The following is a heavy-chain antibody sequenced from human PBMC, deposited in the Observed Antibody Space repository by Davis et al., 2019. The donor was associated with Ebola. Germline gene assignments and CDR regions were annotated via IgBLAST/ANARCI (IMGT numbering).Heavy chain of an antibody. V-gene: IGHV1-2*05. Sequence: ASVKVSCKASGYTFTGYNLHWVRQAPGQGLEWMGRVISNSGGTNYAQKFQGRVTMTRDTSISTAYMELSRLTSDDTVVYYCARGTNYGLDVWGQGTTVTVSS. J-gene: IGHJ6*02. CDR3: ARGTNYGLDV. CDR2: VISNSGGT. CDR1: GYTFTGYN.